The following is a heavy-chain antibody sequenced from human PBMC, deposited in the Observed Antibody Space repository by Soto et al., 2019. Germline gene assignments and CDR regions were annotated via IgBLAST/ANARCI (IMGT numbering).Heavy chain of an antibody. V-gene: IGHV4-31*01. Sequence: QVQLQESGPGLVKPSQTLSLTCTVSGGFISRGSYYWSWIRQHPGKGLEWIGYIYYTGSTNYTPSLKSPVTISVDTSKNPFSLKLSSVTAADTAVYYCASGLPLFGPPFDYWGQGTLVTVSS. D-gene: IGHD3-10*01. CDR1: GGFISRGSYY. J-gene: IGHJ4*02. CDR2: IYYTGST. CDR3: ASGLPLFGPPFDY.